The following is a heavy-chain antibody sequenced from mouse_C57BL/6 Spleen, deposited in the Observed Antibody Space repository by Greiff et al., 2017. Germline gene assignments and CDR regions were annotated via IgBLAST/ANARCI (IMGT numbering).Heavy chain of an antibody. CDR2: IDPENGDT. V-gene: IGHV14-4*01. CDR1: GFNIKDDY. J-gene: IGHJ2*01. Sequence: EVMLVESGAELVRPGASVKLSCTASGFNIKDDYMHWVKQRPEQGLEWIGWIDPENGDTEYASKFQGKATITADTSSNTAYLQLSSLTSEDTSVYYCTTFEVLGYWGQGTTLTVSS. CDR3: TTFEVLGY.